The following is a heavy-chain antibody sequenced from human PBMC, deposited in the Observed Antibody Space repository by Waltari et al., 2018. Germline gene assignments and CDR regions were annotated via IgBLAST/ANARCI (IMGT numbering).Heavy chain of an antibody. CDR1: GYTFTSYA. CDR3: ARGEYYDCWSGYSYAEYFQH. J-gene: IGHJ1*01. V-gene: IGHV1-3*03. CDR2: INAGNGNT. D-gene: IGHD3-3*01. Sequence: QVQLVQSGAEVKKPGASVKVSCKASGYTFTSYAMHWVRQAPGQRLEWMGWINAGNGNTKYSQEFQGRVTITRDTSASTAYMELSSLRSEDMAVYYCARGEYYDCWSGYSYAEYFQHWGQGTLVTVSS.